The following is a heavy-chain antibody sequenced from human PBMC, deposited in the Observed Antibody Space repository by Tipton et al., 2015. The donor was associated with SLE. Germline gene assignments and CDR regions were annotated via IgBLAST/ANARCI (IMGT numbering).Heavy chain of an antibody. CDR2: ISSSSSTI. Sequence: LSLTCAVYGGSFSGYYWGWIRQPPGKGLEWVSYISSSSSTIYYADSVKGRFAMSRDNTKDSVYLQMNSLKTEDTAVYYCTTGWFDPVGQGTLVTVSS. CDR1: GGSFSGYY. CDR3: TTGWFDP. J-gene: IGHJ5*02. V-gene: IGHV3-11*01.